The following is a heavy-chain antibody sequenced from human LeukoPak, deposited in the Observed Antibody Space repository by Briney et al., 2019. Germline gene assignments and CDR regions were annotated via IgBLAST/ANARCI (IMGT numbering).Heavy chain of an antibody. CDR3: AKRCRENIGSFSDP. Sequence: PGGSLRLSCAASGFTFSSHAMSWVRQAPGKGLEWVSGISGSGDRTYYADSVKGRFTISRDNSKNTLYMQMNSLRAEDAAVYYCAKRCRENIGSFSDPWGQGTLVTVSS. CDR1: GFTFSSHA. CDR2: ISGSGDRT. D-gene: IGHD2/OR15-2a*01. V-gene: IGHV3-23*01. J-gene: IGHJ5*02.